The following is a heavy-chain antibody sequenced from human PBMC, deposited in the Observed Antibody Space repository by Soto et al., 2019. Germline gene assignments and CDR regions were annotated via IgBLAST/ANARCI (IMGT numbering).Heavy chain of an antibody. CDR3: ARDEKNSDYYSGMDV. J-gene: IGHJ6*02. D-gene: IGHD1-7*01. CDR2: IYYSGST. CDR1: GGSISNGDCY. V-gene: IGHV4-30-4*01. Sequence: SETLSLTCTVSGGSISNGDCYWSWIRQPPGKGLEWIGYIYYSGSTYYNPSLKSRVTISVDMSKNQFFLKLTSVTAADTAVYYCARDEKNSDYYSGMDVWGQGTTVTVSS.